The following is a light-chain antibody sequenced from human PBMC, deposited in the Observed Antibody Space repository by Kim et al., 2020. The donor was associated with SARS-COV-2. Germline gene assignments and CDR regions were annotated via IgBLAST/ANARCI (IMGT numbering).Light chain of an antibody. CDR3: QQYGSSPCT. CDR2: DAS. J-gene: IGKJ2*02. V-gene: IGKV3-20*01. CDR1: QSVASNY. Sequence: LSPGETATLSCRASQSVASNYLAWYQQKPGQAPRLLIFDASTRATGISDRFSGSGSGTDVTLTISRLEPEDFAVYYCQQYGSSPCTFGQGTKLEI.